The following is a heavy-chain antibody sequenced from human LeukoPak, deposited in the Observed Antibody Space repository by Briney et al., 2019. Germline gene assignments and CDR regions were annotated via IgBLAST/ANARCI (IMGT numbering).Heavy chain of an antibody. CDR2: IYHSGST. CDR1: GYSISSGYY. D-gene: IGHD5-12*01. Sequence: SETLSLTCTVSGYSISSGYYWGWIRQPPGKGLEWIGSIYHSGSTYYNPSLKSRVTISVDTSKNQFSLKLSSVTAADTAVYYCARDGGGPVYSGYDNPFDYWGQGALVTVSS. J-gene: IGHJ4*02. V-gene: IGHV4-38-2*02. CDR3: ARDGGGPVYSGYDNPFDY.